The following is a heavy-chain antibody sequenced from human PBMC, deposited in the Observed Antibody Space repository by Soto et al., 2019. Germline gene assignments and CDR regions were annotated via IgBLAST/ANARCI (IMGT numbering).Heavy chain of an antibody. CDR1: GGSINSYY. D-gene: IGHD6-25*01. Sequence: QVQLQESGPGLVKPSETLSLTCTVSGGSINSYYWSWIQQPPGKGLEWIGYIFYSGSTNYNPSLKSRVTISVDTSGNQFSLKLTFVTAADTAMYYCARHPSASGDYFDYWGQGTLVTVSS. V-gene: IGHV4-59*08. CDR2: IFYSGST. J-gene: IGHJ4*02. CDR3: ARHPSASGDYFDY.